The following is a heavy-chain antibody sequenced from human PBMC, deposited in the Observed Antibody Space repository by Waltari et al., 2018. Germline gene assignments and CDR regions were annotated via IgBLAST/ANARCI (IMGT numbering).Heavy chain of an antibody. CDR1: GGSFSGYY. J-gene: IGHJ2*01. CDR3: ARCPLGQQLVPHHKRYFDL. CDR2: TNHSGRT. Sequence: QVQLQPWGAGLLKPSETLSLTCAVYGGSFSGYYWTWIRQPPGQGLAWTGETNHSGRTNYNPSLKSRVTISVDTSKNQFSLKLSSVTAADTAVYYCARCPLGQQLVPHHKRYFDLWGRGTLVTVSS. D-gene: IGHD6-13*01. V-gene: IGHV4-34*01.